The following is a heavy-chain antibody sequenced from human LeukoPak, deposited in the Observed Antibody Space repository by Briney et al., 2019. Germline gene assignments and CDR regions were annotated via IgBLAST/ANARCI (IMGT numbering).Heavy chain of an antibody. CDR3: AKDGQVGGPFDY. V-gene: IGHV3-23*01. Sequence: QPGGSLRLSCTASGFILSNSATFRNYAMSWVRQAPGKGLEWVSGISGSGVSTYYADSVKGRFTISRDNLKNALYLQMSSLRAEDTAVYYCAKDGQVGGPFDYWGQGTLVTVSS. D-gene: IGHD1-26*01. CDR1: GFILSNSATFRNYA. CDR2: ISGSGVST. J-gene: IGHJ4*02.